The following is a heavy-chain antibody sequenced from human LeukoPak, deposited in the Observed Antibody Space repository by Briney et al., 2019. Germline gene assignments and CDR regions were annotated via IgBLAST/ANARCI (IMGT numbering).Heavy chain of an antibody. CDR1: GGSFSGYY. CDR3: ARGRGVAGTETYYYYYYYMDV. D-gene: IGHD6-19*01. Sequence: SETLSLTCALYGGSFSGYYWSWVRQPPGKGLEWIGEINHSGSTNYNPSLKSRVTISVDTSKNQFSLKLSSVTAADTAVYYCARGRGVAGTETYYYYYYYMDVWGKGTTVTVSS. CDR2: INHSGST. V-gene: IGHV4-34*01. J-gene: IGHJ6*03.